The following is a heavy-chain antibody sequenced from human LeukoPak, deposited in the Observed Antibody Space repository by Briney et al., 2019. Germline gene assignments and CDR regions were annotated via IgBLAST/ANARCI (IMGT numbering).Heavy chain of an antibody. J-gene: IGHJ4*02. D-gene: IGHD2-2*01. CDR2: ISSSSSTI. V-gene: IGHV3-48*01. Sequence: GGSLRLXCAASGFTFSSYSMNWARRAPGKGLEWVSYISSSSSTIYYADSVKGRFTISRDNAKNSLYLQMNSLRAEDTAVYYCARDGLGYCSSTSCRPFDYWGQGTLVTVSS. CDR3: ARDGLGYCSSTSCRPFDY. CDR1: GFTFSSYS.